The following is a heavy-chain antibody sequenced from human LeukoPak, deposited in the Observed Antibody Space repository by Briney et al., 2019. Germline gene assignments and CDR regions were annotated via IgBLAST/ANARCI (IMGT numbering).Heavy chain of an antibody. Sequence: APVKVSCKASGYTFTGYYMHWVRQAPGQGLEWMGWINPNTGVTNYAQKFQGRVTLTRDTSIITAHMELTRLRSDDTAMYYCARDRTTVTTGYYGMDVWGQGTTLTVSS. CDR1: GYTFTGYY. J-gene: IGHJ6*02. V-gene: IGHV1-2*02. CDR2: INPNTGVT. D-gene: IGHD4-17*01. CDR3: ARDRTTVTTGYYGMDV.